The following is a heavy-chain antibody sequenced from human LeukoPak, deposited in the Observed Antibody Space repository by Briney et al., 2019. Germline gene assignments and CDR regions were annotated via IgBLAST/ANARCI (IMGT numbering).Heavy chain of an antibody. CDR1: GFTFSSYA. CDR2: ITGSGSGT. Sequence: PGGTLRLSCAASGFTFSSYAMSWVRQAPGKGLEWVSGITGSGSGTYYADSVKGRFTISRDNSRNTLYLQMNSLRAEGTAVYYCARWYYCETSGLYYGSFDYWGQGTLVTVSS. J-gene: IGHJ4*02. CDR3: ARWYYCETSGLYYGSFDY. D-gene: IGHD3-22*01. V-gene: IGHV3-23*01.